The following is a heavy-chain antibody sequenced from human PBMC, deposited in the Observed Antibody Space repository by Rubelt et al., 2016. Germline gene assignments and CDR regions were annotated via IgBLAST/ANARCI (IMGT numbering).Heavy chain of an antibody. Sequence: GGGLVQPGGSLRLSCSASGFTFSSYAMHWVRQAPGTGLEYVSAISSNGGSTYYADSVKGRFTISRDNSKNTLYLQMSSLGAEDTAVYYCVKTGRPGIAARLALPYGMDVWGQGTTVTVSS. J-gene: IGHJ6*02. CDR2: ISSNGGST. V-gene: IGHV3-64D*09. D-gene: IGHD6-6*01. CDR1: GFTFSSYA. CDR3: VKTGRPGIAARLALPYGMDV.